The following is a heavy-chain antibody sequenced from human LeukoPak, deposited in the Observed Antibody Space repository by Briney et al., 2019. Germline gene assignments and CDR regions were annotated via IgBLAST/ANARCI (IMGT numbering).Heavy chain of an antibody. CDR1: GYTFTSYG. CDR3: ARGVDILTGYNYFDY. V-gene: IGHV1-18*01. D-gene: IGHD3-9*01. CDR2: ISAYNGNT. Sequence: ASVKVSCKASGYTFTSYGISWVRQAPGQGLEWMGWISAYNGNTNYAQKLQGRVTMTTDTSTSTAYMELRSLRSDDTAVYYCARGVDILTGYNYFDYWGQGTLDTVSS. J-gene: IGHJ4*02.